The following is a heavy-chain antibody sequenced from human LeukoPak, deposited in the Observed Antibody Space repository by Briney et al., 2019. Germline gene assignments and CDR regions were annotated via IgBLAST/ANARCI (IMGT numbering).Heavy chain of an antibody. D-gene: IGHD1-26*01. CDR3: ARHSRVGRKDSGAFDI. V-gene: IGHV4-59*08. CDR2: IYYSGST. Sequence: SQTLSLTCAVSGGSISSYYWSWIRQPPGKGLEWIGYIYYSGSTNYNPSLKSRVTISVDTSKNQFSLKLSSVTAADTAVYYCARHSRVGRKDSGAFDIWGQGTMVTVSS. J-gene: IGHJ3*02. CDR1: GGSISSYY.